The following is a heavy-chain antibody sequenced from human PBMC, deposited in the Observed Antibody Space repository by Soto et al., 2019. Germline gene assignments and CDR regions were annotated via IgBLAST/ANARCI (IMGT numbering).Heavy chain of an antibody. J-gene: IGHJ4*02. V-gene: IGHV3-23*01. D-gene: IGHD6-6*01. CDR1: GFTFSSYA. CDR2: ISGSGGST. CDR3: AKDVYSSSSPDLDY. Sequence: EVQLLESGGGLVQPGGSLRLSCAASGFTFSSYAMSWVRQAPGKGLEWVSAISGSGGSTYYADSVKGRFTISRDNSKNPLYLQMNSLRAEDTAVYYCAKDVYSSSSPDLDYWGQGTLVTVSS.